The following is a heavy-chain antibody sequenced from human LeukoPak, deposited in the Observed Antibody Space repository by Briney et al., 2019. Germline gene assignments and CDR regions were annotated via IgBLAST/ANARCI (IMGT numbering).Heavy chain of an antibody. CDR1: GGSISSYY. D-gene: IGHD4-11*01. J-gene: IGHJ5*02. CDR2: IYYSGST. Sequence: SETLSLTCTVSGGSISSYYWSWLRQPPGKGLEWIGYIYYSGSTNYNPSLKSRVTISVDTSKNQFSLKLRSVTAADTAVYYCARQLGNSNFGWFDPWGQGTLVTVSS. CDR3: ARQLGNSNFGWFDP. V-gene: IGHV4-59*08.